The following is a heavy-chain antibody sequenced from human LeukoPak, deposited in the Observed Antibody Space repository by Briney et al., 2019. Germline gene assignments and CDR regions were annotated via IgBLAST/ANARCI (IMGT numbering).Heavy chain of an antibody. CDR3: ARGGEMATIDYFDY. Sequence: ASVKVSCKASGYTFTSYGISWVRQAPGQGLEWMGRISAYNGNTNYAQKLQGRVTTTTDTSTSTAYMELRSLRSDDTAVYYCARGGEMATIDYFDYWGQGTLVTVSS. CDR1: GYTFTSYG. V-gene: IGHV1-18*01. D-gene: IGHD5-24*01. J-gene: IGHJ4*02. CDR2: ISAYNGNT.